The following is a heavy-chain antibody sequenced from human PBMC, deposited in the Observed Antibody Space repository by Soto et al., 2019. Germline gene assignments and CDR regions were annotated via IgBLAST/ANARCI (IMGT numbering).Heavy chain of an antibody. CDR2: MNPTTGNI. V-gene: IGHV1-3*01. D-gene: IGHD5-12*01. J-gene: IGHJ5*02. Sequence: ASVKVSCNASGYTFVDYALAWVRQAPGQGLEWVGWMNPTTGNIKYSHKIEDRASITRDTVTSTDYMELRGLRSEDTDVYFCTREAIVAENWFDPWGQGTLVT. CDR1: GYTFVDYA. CDR3: TREAIVAENWFDP.